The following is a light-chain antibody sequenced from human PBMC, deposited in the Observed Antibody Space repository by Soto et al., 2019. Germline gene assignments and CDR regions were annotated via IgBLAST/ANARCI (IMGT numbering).Light chain of an antibody. J-gene: IGKJ4*01. V-gene: IGKV3-11*02. CDR3: HQRQYWPPIT. CDR1: QTASSS. CDR2: DAS. Sequence: IVVTQSPATLSFSRRERATLPCRASQTASSSLAWYQQKPGQATRLLIYDASTRATGIPARFSGSGSGRDFTLTISSVEPEDFAVYYCHQRQYWPPITFGRGTKVDIK.